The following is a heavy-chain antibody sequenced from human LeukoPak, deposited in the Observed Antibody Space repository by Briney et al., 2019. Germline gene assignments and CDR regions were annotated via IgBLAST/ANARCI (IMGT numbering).Heavy chain of an antibody. Sequence: ASVKVSCKASEYTFSNYYIHWVRQAPGQGLEWMGIVNPHGGSTVYAQKLQARVTLTRDTSTTTVYMELSSLRSEDTAIYYCARGASITMIPNLGFDFWGQGTLVTVSS. CDR1: EYTFSNYY. J-gene: IGHJ4*02. D-gene: IGHD3-22*01. CDR2: VNPHGGST. CDR3: ARGASITMIPNLGFDF. V-gene: IGHV1-46*01.